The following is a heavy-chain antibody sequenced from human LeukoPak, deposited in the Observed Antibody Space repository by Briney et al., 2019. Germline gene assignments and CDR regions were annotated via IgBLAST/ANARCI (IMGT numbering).Heavy chain of an antibody. CDR1: GFTFSSYE. D-gene: IGHD3-10*01. V-gene: IGHV3-48*03. CDR3: ASPGWRRFGELLSFDY. CDR2: ISSSGSTI. Sequence: PGGSLRLSCAASGFTFSSYEMNWVRQAPGKGLEWVSYISSSGSTIYYADSVKGRFTISRDNAKNSLYLQMNSLRAEDTAVYYCASPGWRRFGELLSFDYWGQEPWSPSPQ. J-gene: IGHJ4*01.